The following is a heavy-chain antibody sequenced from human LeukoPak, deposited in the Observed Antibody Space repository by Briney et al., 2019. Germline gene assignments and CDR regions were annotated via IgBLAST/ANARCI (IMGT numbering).Heavy chain of an antibody. CDR2: IYSGGYT. Sequence: GGSLRLSCAASGFTVTTNYMTWVRQAPGKGLEWVSIIYSGGYTDYADSVKGRFTISRDNSKNTLDLQMNSLRVEDTAVYYCARRLEYSGSKGVFDYWGQGTLVTVSS. CDR1: GFTVTTNY. D-gene: IGHD1-26*01. CDR3: ARRLEYSGSKGVFDY. J-gene: IGHJ4*02. V-gene: IGHV3-66*01.